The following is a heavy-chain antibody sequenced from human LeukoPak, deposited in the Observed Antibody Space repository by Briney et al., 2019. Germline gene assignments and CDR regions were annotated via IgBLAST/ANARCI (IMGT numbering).Heavy chain of an antibody. CDR1: GFTFSSYG. CDR3: AKAPLIVVVPLED. Sequence: GGSLRLSCAASGFTFSSYGMHWVRQAPGKGLEWVAVISYDGSNKYYADSVKGRFTISRDNSKNTLYLQMNSLRAEDTAVYYCAKAPLIVVVPLEDWGQGTLVTVSS. CDR2: ISYDGSNK. D-gene: IGHD3-22*01. V-gene: IGHV3-30*18. J-gene: IGHJ4*02.